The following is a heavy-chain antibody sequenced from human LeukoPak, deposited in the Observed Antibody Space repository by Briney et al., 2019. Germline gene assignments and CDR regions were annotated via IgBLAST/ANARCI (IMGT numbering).Heavy chain of an antibody. CDR3: ARPYGSGSYRGDAFDI. J-gene: IGHJ3*02. Sequence: SETLSLTCTVSGGSISSSSYYWGWIRLPPGKGLEWIGSIYYSGSTYYNPSLKSRVTISVDTSKNQFSLKLSSVTAADTAVYYCARPYGSGSYRGDAFDIWGQGTMVTVSS. V-gene: IGHV4-39*01. D-gene: IGHD3-10*01. CDR1: GGSISSSSYY. CDR2: IYYSGST.